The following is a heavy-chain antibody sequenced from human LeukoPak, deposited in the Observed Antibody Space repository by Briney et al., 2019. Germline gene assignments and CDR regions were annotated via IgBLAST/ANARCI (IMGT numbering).Heavy chain of an antibody. CDR3: ALNMIGRQIFDF. Sequence: GGSLRLSCAASGFTFSNYWMSWVRQAPGKGLEWVADIKRDGSEKHYVDSVKGRFTISRDDAKNSLYLQMNGLRAEDTAVYYCALNMIGRQIFDFWGQGTLVTVSS. CDR1: GFTFSNYW. CDR2: IKRDGSEK. V-gene: IGHV3-7*01. D-gene: IGHD1-26*01. J-gene: IGHJ4*02.